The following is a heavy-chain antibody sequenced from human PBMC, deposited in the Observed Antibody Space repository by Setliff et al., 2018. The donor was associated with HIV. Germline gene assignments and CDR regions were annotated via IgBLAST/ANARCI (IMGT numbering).Heavy chain of an antibody. CDR3: ARAAASKNIRGEYYFDY. J-gene: IGHJ4*02. Sequence: ASVKVSCKASGYTFTSYGISWVRQAPGQGLEWMGWISAYNGNTNYAQKLQGRVTMTRDTSTSTVYMELSSLRSEDTAVYYCARAAASKNIRGEYYFDYWGQGTLVTVSS. D-gene: IGHD3-16*01. V-gene: IGHV1-18*01. CDR1: GYTFTSYG. CDR2: ISAYNGNT.